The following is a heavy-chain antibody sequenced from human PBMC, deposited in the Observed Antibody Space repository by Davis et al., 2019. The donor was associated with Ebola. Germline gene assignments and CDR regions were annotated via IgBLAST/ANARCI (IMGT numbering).Heavy chain of an antibody. J-gene: IGHJ3*02. CDR1: GYSFTTYW. CDR3: ARPSTSGQGNAFNI. D-gene: IGHD2-8*01. Sequence: GESLKISCKGSGYSFTTYWIGWVRQMPGKGLEWMGIIYPADSDTRYSPSFQGQVTISADRSISTAYLQWSSLKVSDTALCYCARPSTSGQGNAFNIWGQGTMVRVSS. CDR2: IYPADSDT. V-gene: IGHV5-51*01.